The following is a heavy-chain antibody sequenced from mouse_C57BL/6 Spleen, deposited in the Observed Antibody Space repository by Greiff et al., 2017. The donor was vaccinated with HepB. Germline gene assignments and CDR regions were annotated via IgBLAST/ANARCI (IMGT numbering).Heavy chain of an antibody. V-gene: IGHV1-76*01. CDR2: IYPGSGNT. CDR1: GYTFTDYY. CDR3: ARYYYGRNYAMDY. Sequence: QVQLQQSGAELVRPGASVKLSCKASGYTFTDYYINWVKQRPGQGLEWIARIYPGSGNTYYNEKFKGKATLTAEKSSSTAYMQLSSLTSEDSAVYFCARYYYGRNYAMDYWGQGTSVTVSS. D-gene: IGHD1-1*01. J-gene: IGHJ4*01.